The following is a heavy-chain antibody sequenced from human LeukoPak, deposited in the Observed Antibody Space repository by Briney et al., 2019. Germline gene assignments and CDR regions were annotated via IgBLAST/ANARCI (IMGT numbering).Heavy chain of an antibody. CDR3: ARSDDFWSGYFPYYYYYGMDV. CDR1: GFTFSSYA. V-gene: IGHV3-30-3*01. J-gene: IGHJ6*02. D-gene: IGHD3-3*01. CDR2: ISYDGSNK. Sequence: GGSLRLSCAASGFTFSSYAMHWVRQAPGKGLEGVAVISYDGSNKYYAASVKGRFTISRDNSKNTLYLQMNSLRAEDTAVYYCARSDDFWSGYFPYYYYYGMDVWGQGTTVTVSS.